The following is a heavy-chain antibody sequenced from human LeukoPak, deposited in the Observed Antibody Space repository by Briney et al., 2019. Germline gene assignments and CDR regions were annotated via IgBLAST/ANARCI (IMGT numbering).Heavy chain of an antibody. Sequence: ASVKVSCKASGYTFTSYGISWVRQAPGQGLEWMGWISAYNGNTNYAQKLQGRVTMTTDTSTSTAYMELRSLRSDDTAVYYCARVHSSSWYGGDYYYMDVWGKGTTVTVSS. CDR3: ARVHSSSWYGGDYYYMDV. CDR2: ISAYNGNT. D-gene: IGHD6-13*01. J-gene: IGHJ6*03. CDR1: GYTFTSYG. V-gene: IGHV1-18*01.